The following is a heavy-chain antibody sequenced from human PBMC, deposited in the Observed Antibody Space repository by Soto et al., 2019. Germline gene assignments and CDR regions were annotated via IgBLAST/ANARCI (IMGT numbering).Heavy chain of an antibody. Sequence: QVQLQESGPGLVKPSQPLSLTCTVSGGSISSDGYYWTWIRQRPGKGLQWIGYIFYTGSTYYNPSLRGRATISGNTSKNPFPRPLPSVTAGDTAVYYGAGWGVGDFSGDFYNFWGQGSLVIVSS. CDR2: IFYTGST. CDR3: AGWGVGDFSGDFYNF. CDR1: GGSISSDGYY. D-gene: IGHD3-22*01. V-gene: IGHV4-31*03. J-gene: IGHJ4*02.